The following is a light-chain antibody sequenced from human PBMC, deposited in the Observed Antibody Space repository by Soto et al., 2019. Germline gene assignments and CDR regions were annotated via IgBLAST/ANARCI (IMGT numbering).Light chain of an antibody. J-gene: IGLJ3*02. V-gene: IGLV1-44*01. CDR2: SNS. CDR1: SSNIGGNT. Sequence: QAVVTQPPSTSGTPGQRVTISCSGSSSNIGGNTVNWYQQFPGTAPKLLIYSNSQRPSGVPDRFSGSKSGTSASLAISGLQSEDEADYYCAAWDDSLTGRVFGGGTKLTVL. CDR3: AAWDDSLTGRV.